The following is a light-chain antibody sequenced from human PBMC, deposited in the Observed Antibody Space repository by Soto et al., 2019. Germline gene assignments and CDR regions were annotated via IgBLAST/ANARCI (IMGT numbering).Light chain of an antibody. V-gene: IGKV3-11*01. CDR2: DVS. CDR3: QQRTSWPT. CDR1: QSVTSS. Sequence: EIVLTQSPATLSLSPGDRSTLSCRDSQSVTSSLAWFPPTPGQAPRVLIYDVSRRATAIPARFSGSGSGTDFTLTISSLEPEDFAVYYCQQRTSWPTFGGGTKVDIK. J-gene: IGKJ4*01.